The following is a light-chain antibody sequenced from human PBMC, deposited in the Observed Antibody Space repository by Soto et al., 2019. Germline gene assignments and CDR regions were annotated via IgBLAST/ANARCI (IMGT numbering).Light chain of an antibody. CDR3: QQYNSLSSVS. CDR1: QSVSSN. Sequence: EIVMTQSPATLSVSPGERATLSCRASQSVSSNLAWYQQKPGQAPRLLIYGASTRATGIPARFSGSGSGTEFTLTISSLQSEDSATYYCQQYNSLSSVSFGGGTKVEI. CDR2: GAS. J-gene: IGKJ4*01. V-gene: IGKV3-15*01.